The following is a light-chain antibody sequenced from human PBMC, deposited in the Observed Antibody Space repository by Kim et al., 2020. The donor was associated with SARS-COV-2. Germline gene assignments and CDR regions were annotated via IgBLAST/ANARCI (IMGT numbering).Light chain of an antibody. CDR2: WAS. CDR1: QCVLKSSNRKAY. V-gene: IGKV4-1*01. CDR3: QQYYSSPMYT. Sequence: ATINCKSSQCVLKSSNRKAYLAWYQHTPWQPPKLLIYWASTRRSAVPDRFTGSGSGTDFALTINSLQAEDVAVYYCQQYYSSPMYTFGQGTKLEIK. J-gene: IGKJ2*01.